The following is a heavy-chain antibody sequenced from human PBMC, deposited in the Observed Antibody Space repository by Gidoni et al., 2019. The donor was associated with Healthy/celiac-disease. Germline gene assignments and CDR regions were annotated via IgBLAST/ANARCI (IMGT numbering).Heavy chain of an antibody. D-gene: IGHD3-16*01. CDR1: GYTFPSYG. J-gene: IGHJ4*02. V-gene: IGHV1-18*01. CDR2: ISAYNGNT. Sequence: QVQLVQSGAEVKKPGAPVKVSCQASGYTFPSYGISWVRQAPGQGLEWMGWISAYNGNTNYAQKLQGRVTMTTDTSTSTAYMELRSLRSDDTAVYYCARDDTVMITFGGVGGYWGQGTLVTVSS. CDR3: ARDDTVMITFGGVGGY.